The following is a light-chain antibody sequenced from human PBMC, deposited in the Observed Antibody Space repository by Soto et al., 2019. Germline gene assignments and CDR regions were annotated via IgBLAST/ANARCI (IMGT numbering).Light chain of an antibody. J-gene: IGKJ1*01. CDR3: QHHKSYSQP. CDR2: KAS. Sequence: NPFTPSPSPLPSTLEDIVTITCRASQTISSCLAWYQQKPGKAPKLLIYKASTLKSGVPSRFSGSGSGTEFTLTICILQPDDFATYYCQHHKSYSQPFGQGPKV. CDR1: QTISSC. V-gene: IGKV1-5*03.